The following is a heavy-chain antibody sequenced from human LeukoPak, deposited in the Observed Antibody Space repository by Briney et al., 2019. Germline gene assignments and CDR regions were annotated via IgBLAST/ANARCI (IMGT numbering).Heavy chain of an antibody. J-gene: IGHJ4*02. CDR2: INPNSYST. Sequence: GASVKVSCKASAYNFTAYSMYWVRQAPGHGLESMGWINPNSYSTNYTQCLQGRVTMTRDTSITTAYMELSSLRSDDTAVYYCARAGPGIAAAGVDYWGQGTLVTVSS. V-gene: IGHV1-2*02. CDR3: ARAGPGIAAAGVDY. D-gene: IGHD6-13*01. CDR1: AYNFTAYS.